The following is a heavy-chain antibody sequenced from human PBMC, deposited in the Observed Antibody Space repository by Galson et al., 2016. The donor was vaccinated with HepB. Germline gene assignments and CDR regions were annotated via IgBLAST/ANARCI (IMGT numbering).Heavy chain of an antibody. CDR1: GGSISSGGYY. J-gene: IGHJ4*02. CDR3: ARGGPDFGDFQ. Sequence: TLSLTCTVSGGSISSGGYYWTWVRQRPGKGLEWIGYTYYSGMTYYNPSLESRIVIFAETYKNQFSLKLSSVTAADTAFYYCARGGPDFGDFQWGQGTLITVSS. D-gene: IGHD4-17*01. V-gene: IGHV4-31*03. CDR2: TYYSGMT.